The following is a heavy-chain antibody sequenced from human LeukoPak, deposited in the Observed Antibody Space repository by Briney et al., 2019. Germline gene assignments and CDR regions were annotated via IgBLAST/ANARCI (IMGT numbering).Heavy chain of an antibody. D-gene: IGHD6-19*01. J-gene: IGHJ4*02. V-gene: IGHV3-23*01. CDR3: VKAASGGWYDTNFDY. CDR1: GFTFSIHA. CDR2: ITGNSVNT. Sequence: GGSLRLSCAASGFTFSIHAMNWVRQAPGKGLEWVSVITGNSVNTFYADSVKGRFTISRDSSKNTLYMYMNSLRAEDAAVYYCVKAASGGWYDTNFDYWGQGTLVTVSS.